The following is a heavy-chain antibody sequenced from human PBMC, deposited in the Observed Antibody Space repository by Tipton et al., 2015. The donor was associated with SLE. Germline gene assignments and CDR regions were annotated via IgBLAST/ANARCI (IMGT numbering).Heavy chain of an antibody. CDR2: LHYSGRS. CDR3: ARRLANNSQFDS. CDR1: GDSITSGSYY. J-gene: IGHJ4*02. D-gene: IGHD2-21*01. Sequence: TLSLTCSVSGDSITSGSYYWVWIRQPPGKGLEWIGRLHYSGRSYYNPSFKSRVTISLDTSRTQFSLKLTSVTAADTAVYYCARRLANNSQFDSWGQGTLVTVSS. V-gene: IGHV4-39*07.